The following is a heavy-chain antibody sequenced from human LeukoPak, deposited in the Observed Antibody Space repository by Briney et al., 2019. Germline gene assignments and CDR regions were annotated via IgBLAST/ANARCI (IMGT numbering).Heavy chain of an antibody. CDR2: VNPRDGGT. D-gene: IGHD2-15*01. CDR3: AREGNGLLSKDLDY. J-gene: IGHJ4*02. Sequence: ASVKVSCKGSGYTFTDYYLHWVRQAPGQGLEWVGYVNPRDGGTSSPQNFRGRVTMTTDASSSTAYMELSRLTSDDTAIYYCAREGNGLLSKDLDYWGQGTLVTVSS. V-gene: IGHV1-2*02. CDR1: GYTFTDYY.